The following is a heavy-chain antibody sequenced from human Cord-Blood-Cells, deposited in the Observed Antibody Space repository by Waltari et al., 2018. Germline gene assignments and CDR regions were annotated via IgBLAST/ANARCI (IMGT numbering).Heavy chain of an antibody. D-gene: IGHD6-19*01. CDR3: ARQPSSGWYYYYYGMDV. CDR2: IYYSGST. Sequence: QLQLQESGPGLVKPSETLSLTCTVSGGSISSSSYYWGWIRQPPGKGLEWIGSIYYSGSTYYNPALKIRVTISVDTSKNQFSLKLSSVTAADTAVYYCARQPSSGWYYYYYGMDVWGQGTTVTVSS. CDR1: GGSISSSSYY. V-gene: IGHV4-39*01. J-gene: IGHJ6*02.